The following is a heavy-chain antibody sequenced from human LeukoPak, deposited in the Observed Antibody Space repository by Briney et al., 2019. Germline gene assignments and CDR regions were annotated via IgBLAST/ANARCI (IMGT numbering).Heavy chain of an antibody. CDR2: IYYSGST. Sequence: PSETLSLTCTVSGGSISSSSYYWGWIRQPPGKGLEWIGSIYYSGSTYYNPSLKSRVTISVDTSKNQFSLKLSSVTAADTAVYYCARHVSGYPDYWGQGTLVTVSS. J-gene: IGHJ4*02. CDR3: ARHVSGYPDY. D-gene: IGHD3-3*01. CDR1: GGSISSSSYY. V-gene: IGHV4-39*01.